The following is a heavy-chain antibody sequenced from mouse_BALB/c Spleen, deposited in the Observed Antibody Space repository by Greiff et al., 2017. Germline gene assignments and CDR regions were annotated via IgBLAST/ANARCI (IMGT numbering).Heavy chain of an antibody. CDR1: GYTFTDYN. D-gene: IGHD2-3*01. V-gene: IGHV1-18*01. J-gene: IGHJ2*01. Sequence: DVKLVESGPELVKPGASVKIPCKASGYTFTDYNMDWVKQSHGKSLEWIGDINPNNGGTIYNQKFKGKATLTVDKSSSTAYMELRSLTSEDTAVYYCARSTGYYVGFDYWGQGTTLTVSS. CDR2: INPNNGGT. CDR3: ARSTGYYVGFDY.